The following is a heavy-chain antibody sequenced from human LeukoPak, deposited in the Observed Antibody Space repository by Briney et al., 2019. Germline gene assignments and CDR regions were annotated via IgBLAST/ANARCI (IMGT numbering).Heavy chain of an antibody. D-gene: IGHD3-9*01. CDR1: GGCISSYY. CDR2: IYYSGST. J-gene: IGHJ4*02. CDR3: AREPGYDVLTGYASEFDC. Sequence: PSETLSLTYTVCGGCISSYYWIGMRQPPARGLEGMGYIYYSGSTNYNPSLKSRVTISVATSKNQFSLKLSSVTAADTAVYYCAREPGYDVLTGYASEFDCWGQGTLVTVSS. V-gene: IGHV4-59*01.